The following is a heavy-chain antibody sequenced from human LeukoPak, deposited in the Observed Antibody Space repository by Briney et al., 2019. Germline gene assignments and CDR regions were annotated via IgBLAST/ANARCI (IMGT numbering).Heavy chain of an antibody. CDR3: ARRRGYSYGPRRPNWFDP. D-gene: IGHD5-18*01. CDR2: INHSGST. J-gene: IGHJ5*02. V-gene: IGHV4-34*01. CDR1: GGSFSGYY. Sequence: SETLSLTCAVYGGSFSGYYWSWIRQPPGKGLEWIGEINHSGSTNYNPPLKSRVTISVDTSKNQFSLKLSSVTAADTAVYYCARRRGYSYGPRRPNWFDPWGQGTLVTVSS.